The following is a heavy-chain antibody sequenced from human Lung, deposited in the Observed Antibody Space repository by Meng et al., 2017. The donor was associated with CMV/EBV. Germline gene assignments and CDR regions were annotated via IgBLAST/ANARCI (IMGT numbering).Heavy chain of an antibody. CDR3: AHRPVSGAGKEEYYFDY. V-gene: IGHV2-5*01. D-gene: IGHD6-19*01. Sequence: SGXXLVKPTQTLTLTCTFSGFSLSTSGVGVGWIRQPPGKALEWLALIYWNDDKRYSPSLKSRLTITKDTSKNQVVLTMTNMDPVDTATYYCAHRPVSGAGKEEYYFDYWGQGTXVTGSS. J-gene: IGHJ4*02. CDR2: IYWNDDK. CDR1: GFSLSTSGVG.